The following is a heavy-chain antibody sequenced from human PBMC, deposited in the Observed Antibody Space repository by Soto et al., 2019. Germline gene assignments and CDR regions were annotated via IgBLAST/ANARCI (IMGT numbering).Heavy chain of an antibody. D-gene: IGHD2-2*01. CDR1: GGSISDDSY. CDR3: ARDEYQLLSSVSWFDS. Sequence: SETLSLTCTVSGGSISDDSYWSWIRQTPGKGLEWIGYIYHTGNTYYNPSLRSRVSISVDKSKGQFSLKLISVTAADTAVYFCARDEYQLLSSVSWFDSWGQGTLVTVSS. J-gene: IGHJ5*01. CDR2: IYHTGNT. V-gene: IGHV4-30-4*01.